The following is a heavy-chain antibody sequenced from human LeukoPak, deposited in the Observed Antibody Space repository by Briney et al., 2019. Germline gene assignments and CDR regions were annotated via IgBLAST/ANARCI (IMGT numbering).Heavy chain of an antibody. V-gene: IGHV3-74*01. CDR3: ARRGVADTEYYFDY. CDR2: IIGDGSST. D-gene: IGHD6-19*01. J-gene: IGHJ4*02. CDR1: GFTFSNYW. Sequence: PGGSLRLSCAASGFTFSNYWMHWVRQAPGKGLVWVSRIIGDGSSTNYADSVKGRFTISRDNSKNTLYLQMNSLTTEDTAVYYCARRGVADTEYYFDYWGQGTLVTVSS.